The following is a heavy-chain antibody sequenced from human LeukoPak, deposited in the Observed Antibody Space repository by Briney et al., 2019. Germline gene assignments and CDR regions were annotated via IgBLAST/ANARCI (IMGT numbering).Heavy chain of an antibody. Sequence: ASVKVSCKASGYTFTSYGISWVRQAPGQGLEWMAWISAYNGNTNYAQKLQGRVTMTTDTSTSTAYMELRSLRSDDTAVYYCAREESYDSSGYPFDYWGQGTLVSVSS. V-gene: IGHV1-18*01. CDR3: AREESYDSSGYPFDY. J-gene: IGHJ4*02. CDR1: GYTFTSYG. D-gene: IGHD3-22*01. CDR2: ISAYNGNT.